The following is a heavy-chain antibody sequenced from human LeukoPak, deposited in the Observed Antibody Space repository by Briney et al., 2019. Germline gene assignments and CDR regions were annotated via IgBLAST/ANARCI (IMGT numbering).Heavy chain of an antibody. CDR3: ARDRLDSSGYYSDY. J-gene: IGHJ4*02. D-gene: IGHD3-22*01. CDR2: ISYDGSNK. Sequence: GRSLRLSCAASGFTFSSYAMHWVRQAPGKGLEWVAVISYDGSNKYYADSVKGRFTISRHNSKNTLYLQMNSLRAEDTAVYYCARDRLDSSGYYSDYWGQGTLVTVSS. V-gene: IGHV3-30*14. CDR1: GFTFSSYA.